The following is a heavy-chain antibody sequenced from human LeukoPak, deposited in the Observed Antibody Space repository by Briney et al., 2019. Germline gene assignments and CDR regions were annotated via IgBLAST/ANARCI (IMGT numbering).Heavy chain of an antibody. CDR1: GFTFSNYG. Sequence: GGSLRLSCAASGFTFSNYGMHWVRQAPGKGLEWVSFIRYDGSSIYYAASVKGRFTISRDNSKNTLYLQMNSLRAEDTAVYYCAKGAYYYDYWGQGTLVTVSS. V-gene: IGHV3-30*02. J-gene: IGHJ4*02. CDR2: IRYDGSSI. CDR3: AKGAYYYDY.